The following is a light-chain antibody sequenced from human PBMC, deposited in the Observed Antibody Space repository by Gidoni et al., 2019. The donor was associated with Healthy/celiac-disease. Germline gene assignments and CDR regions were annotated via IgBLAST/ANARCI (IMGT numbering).Light chain of an antibody. CDR2: GAS. J-gene: IGKJ1*01. Sequence: EIVMTQSPATLSVSPGERATLSCRASQSVSSNLAWYQQKPGQAPRLLIYGASTRATGIPARFRGSGSGTEFTLTISSMQSEDFAVYYGQQYNNWPPWTFGQXTKVEIK. CDR1: QSVSSN. CDR3: QQYNNWPPWT. V-gene: IGKV3-15*01.